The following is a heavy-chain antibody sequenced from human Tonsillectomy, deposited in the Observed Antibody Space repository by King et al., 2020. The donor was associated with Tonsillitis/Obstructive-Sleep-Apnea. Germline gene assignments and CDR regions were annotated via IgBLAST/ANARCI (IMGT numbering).Heavy chain of an antibody. V-gene: IGHV3-30*19. CDR1: GFTFSRHG. CDR3: ARDLSGGYAADY. Sequence: QVQLVESGGGVVQPGRSLRLSCAASGFTFSRHGMHGVRQAPGKGLEWVAVISYDGSSKYHADSVKGRFTISRDSSKNTLYLQMNSLRVEDTALYYCARDLSGGYAADYWGQGTLVTVSA. J-gene: IGHJ4*02. CDR2: ISYDGSSK. D-gene: IGHD2-8*01.